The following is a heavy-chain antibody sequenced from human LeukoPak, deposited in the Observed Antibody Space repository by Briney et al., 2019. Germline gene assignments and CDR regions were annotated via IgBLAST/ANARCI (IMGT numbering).Heavy chain of an antibody. CDR2: INHSGST. V-gene: IGHV4-34*01. Sequence: SPSETLSLTCAVYGGSFSGYYWSWIRQPPGKGPEWIGEINHSGSTNYNPSLKSRVTISVDTSKNQFSLKLSSVTAADTAVYYCARGIFLGIPSKYYYYGMDVWGQGTTVTVSS. CDR1: GGSFSGYY. D-gene: IGHD3-3*01. CDR3: ARGIFLGIPSKYYYYGMDV. J-gene: IGHJ6*02.